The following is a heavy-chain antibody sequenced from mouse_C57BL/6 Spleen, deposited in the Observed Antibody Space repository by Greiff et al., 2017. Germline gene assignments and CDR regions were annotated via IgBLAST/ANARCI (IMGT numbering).Heavy chain of an antibody. Sequence: VQLQQSGAELAKPGASVKLSCKASGYTFTSYWMHWVKQRPGQGLEWIGYINPSSGYTKYNQKFKDKATLTADKSSSTAYMQLSSLTYEDSAVYYCARSYEGYSYDCDDWGQGTTLTVSS. D-gene: IGHD2-3*01. J-gene: IGHJ2*01. CDR2: INPSSGYT. CDR1: GYTFTSYW. V-gene: IGHV1-7*01. CDR3: ARSYEGYSYDCDD.